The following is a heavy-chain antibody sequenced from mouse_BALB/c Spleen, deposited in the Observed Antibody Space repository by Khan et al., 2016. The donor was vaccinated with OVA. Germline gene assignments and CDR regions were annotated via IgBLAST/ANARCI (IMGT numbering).Heavy chain of an antibody. Sequence: EVQLQESGPGLVKPSQSLSLTCTVTGYSITSGYAWNWIRQFPGNKLEWMGYIGYSGVTSYTPSLTSLISITRDTSKNQFFLQLNSVTTEDTATYYCARGNYYGYYFDYWGQGTTLTVSS. CDR1: GYSITSGYA. J-gene: IGHJ2*01. CDR3: ARGNYYGYYFDY. D-gene: IGHD1-1*01. V-gene: IGHV3-2*02. CDR2: IGYSGVT.